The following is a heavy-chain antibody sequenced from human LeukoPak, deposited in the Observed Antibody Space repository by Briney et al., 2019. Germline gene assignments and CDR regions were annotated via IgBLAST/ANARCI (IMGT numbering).Heavy chain of an antibody. D-gene: IGHD6-19*01. CDR2: IIPIFGTA. J-gene: IGHJ3*02. CDR1: GGTFSSYA. Sequence: SVKVSCKASGGTFSSYAVSWVRQAPGQGLEWMGGIIPIFGTANYAQKFQGRVTITADKSTSTAYMELSSLRSEDTAVYYCAREESSGWYRGPNAFDIWGQGTMVTVSS. CDR3: AREESSGWYRGPNAFDI. V-gene: IGHV1-69*06.